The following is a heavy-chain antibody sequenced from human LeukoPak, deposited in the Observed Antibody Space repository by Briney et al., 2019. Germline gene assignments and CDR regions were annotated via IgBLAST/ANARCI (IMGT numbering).Heavy chain of an antibody. Sequence: GGSLRLSCAASGFTFSSYSMNWVRQAPGKGLEWVSSISSSSSYIYYADSVKGRFTISRDNAKNTLYLQMNSLRAEDTAVYYCARVVDTHFDYWGQGTLVTVPS. CDR1: GFTFSSYS. CDR2: ISSSSSYI. D-gene: IGHD5-18*01. J-gene: IGHJ4*02. CDR3: ARVVDTHFDY. V-gene: IGHV3-21*01.